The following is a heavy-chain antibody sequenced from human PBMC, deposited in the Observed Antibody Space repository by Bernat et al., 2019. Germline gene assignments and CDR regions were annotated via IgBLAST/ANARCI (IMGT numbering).Heavy chain of an antibody. CDR3: ARGRVSVRPPKYSSSWYGLVY. CDR1: GYTFTSYD. CDR2: MNPNSGNT. D-gene: IGHD6-13*01. Sequence: QVQLVQPGAEVKKPGASVKVSCKASGYTFTSYDINWVRQATGQGLEWMGWMNPNSGNTGYAQKFKGRVTMARNTSISTAYMELSSLGSEDTAVYYCARGRVSVRPPKYSSSWYGLVYWGQGTLVTVSS. J-gene: IGHJ4*02. V-gene: IGHV1-8*01.